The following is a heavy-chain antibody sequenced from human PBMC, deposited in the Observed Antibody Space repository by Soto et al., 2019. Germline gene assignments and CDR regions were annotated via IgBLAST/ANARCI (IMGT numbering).Heavy chain of an antibody. CDR1: GFTFGDYA. D-gene: IGHD1-1*01. CDR3: TRVLERQVQYNWFDP. Sequence: GGSLRLSCTASGFTFGDYAMSWFRQAPGKGLEWVGFIRSKAYGGTTEYAASVKGRFTISRDDSKSIAYLQMNSLKTEDTAVYYCTRVLERQVQYNWFDPWGQGTLVTVSS. V-gene: IGHV3-49*03. CDR2: IRSKAYGGTT. J-gene: IGHJ5*02.